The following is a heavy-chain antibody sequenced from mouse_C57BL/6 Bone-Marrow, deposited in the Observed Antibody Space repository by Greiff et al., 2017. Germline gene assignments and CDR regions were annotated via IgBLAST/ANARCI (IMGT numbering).Heavy chain of an antibody. V-gene: IGHV3-6*01. CDR3: ARGRYYGSSPYAMDY. Sequence: EVKLMESGPGLVKPSQSLSLTCSVTGYSITSGYYWNWIRQFPGNKLEWMGYISYDGSNNYNPSLKNRISITRDTSKNQFFLKLNSVTTEDTATYYCARGRYYGSSPYAMDYWGQGTSVTVSS. J-gene: IGHJ4*01. CDR2: ISYDGSN. D-gene: IGHD1-1*01. CDR1: GYSITSGYY.